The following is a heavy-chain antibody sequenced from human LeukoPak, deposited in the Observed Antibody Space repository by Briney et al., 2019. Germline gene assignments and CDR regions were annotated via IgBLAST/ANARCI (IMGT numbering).Heavy chain of an antibody. J-gene: IGHJ6*03. CDR3: ARDLLGYNKHYMDV. CDR1: GFTFSSYA. CDR2: ISSSSSYI. V-gene: IGHV3-21*01. D-gene: IGHD3-9*01. Sequence: GGSLRLSCLASGFTFSSYAMDWVRQAPGKGLEWVSSISSSSSYIYYADSVKGRFIISRDNAKNSLYLQMNSLRAEDTALYYCARDLLGYNKHYMDVWGKGTTVTVSS.